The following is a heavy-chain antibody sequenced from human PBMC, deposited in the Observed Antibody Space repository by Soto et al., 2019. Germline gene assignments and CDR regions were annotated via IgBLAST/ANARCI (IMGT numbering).Heavy chain of an antibody. J-gene: IGHJ6*02. D-gene: IGHD2-15*01. CDR3: ARDRCSGGSCTPLDYGMDV. V-gene: IGHV4-61*01. Sequence: QVQLQESGPGLVKPSETLSLTCTVSGGSVSSGSYYWSWIRQPPGKGLEWIGYIDYSGSTNYNPSRKSRVTISVDTSKNQFSLKLRSVTAADTAVYYCARDRCSGGSCTPLDYGMDVWGQGTTVTVSS. CDR2: IDYSGST. CDR1: GGSVSSGSYY.